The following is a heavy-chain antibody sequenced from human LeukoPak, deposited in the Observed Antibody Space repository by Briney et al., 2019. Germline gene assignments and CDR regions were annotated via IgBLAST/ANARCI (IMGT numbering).Heavy chain of an antibody. CDR2: FNCSDST. CDR3: ARRRLGHYGSESYYHYNWFDP. D-gene: IGHD3-10*01. J-gene: IGHJ5*02. V-gene: IGHV4-34*01. Sequence: PSETLFLTCAVYLVSFSVYYWGGIRQPPGRVVEWIGHFNCSDSTNYNPSLKSRVTMSVDTSKNQFSLKLSSVTAAGTAVYYCARRRLGHYGSESYYHYNWFDPGGQGTLVTVSS. CDR1: LVSFSVYY.